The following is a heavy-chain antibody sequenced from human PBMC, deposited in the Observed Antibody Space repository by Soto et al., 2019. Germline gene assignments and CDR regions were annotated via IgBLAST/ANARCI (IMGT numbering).Heavy chain of an antibody. V-gene: IGHV3-30*18. D-gene: IGHD1-26*01. J-gene: IGHJ4*02. CDR3: AKDSGGSFYDGIDY. Sequence: GGSLRLSCAASGFTFSSYPMHWVRQAPGKGLEWVAVVSYDGRNENYADSVKGRFTISRDNFMNTLYLQMNGLRAEDTAVYYCAKDSGGSFYDGIDYWGQGTLVTVSS. CDR2: VSYDGRNE. CDR1: GFTFSSYP.